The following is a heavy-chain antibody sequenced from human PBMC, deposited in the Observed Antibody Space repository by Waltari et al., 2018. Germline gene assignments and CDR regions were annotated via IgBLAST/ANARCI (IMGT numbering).Heavy chain of an antibody. CDR2: ISSSSSTI. V-gene: IGHV3-48*04. CDR3: ARDGGSSGYYGFDY. Sequence: EVQLVESGGGLVQPGGSLRLSCAAYGFTFSSYSMNWVRQAPGKGLEWVSYISSSSSTIYYADSVKGRFTISRDNAKNSLYLQMNSLRAEDTAVYYCARDGGSSGYYGFDYWGQGTLVTVSS. J-gene: IGHJ4*02. D-gene: IGHD3-22*01. CDR1: GFTFSSYS.